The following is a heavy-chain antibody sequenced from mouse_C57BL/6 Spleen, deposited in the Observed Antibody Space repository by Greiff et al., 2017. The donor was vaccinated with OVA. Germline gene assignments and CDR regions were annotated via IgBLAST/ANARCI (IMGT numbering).Heavy chain of an antibody. D-gene: IGHD2-4*01. Sequence: VQLQQSGPGLVAPSQSLSITCTVSGFSLTSYGVHWVRQPPGKGLEWLVVIWSDGSTTYNSALKSRLSIRKDNSKSQVFLKMNSLQTDDTAMYYCARHGGDYDVFAYWGQGTLVTVSA. CDR2: IWSDGST. J-gene: IGHJ3*01. V-gene: IGHV2-6-1*01. CDR3: ARHGGDYDVFAY. CDR1: GFSLTSYG.